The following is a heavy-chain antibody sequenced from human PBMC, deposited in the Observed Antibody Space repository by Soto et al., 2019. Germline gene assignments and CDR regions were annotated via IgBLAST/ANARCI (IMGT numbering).Heavy chain of an antibody. J-gene: IGHJ6*02. D-gene: IGHD5-12*01. V-gene: IGHV1-3*01. CDR3: ARAVGYSGYDYLNYYYYGMDV. Sequence: VASVKVSCKASGYTFTSYAMHWVRQAPGQRLEWMGWINAGNGNTKYSQKFQGRVTITRDTSASTAYMELSSLRSEDTAVYYCARAVGYSGYDYLNYYYYGMDVWGQGTTVTVS. CDR1: GYTFTSYA. CDR2: INAGNGNT.